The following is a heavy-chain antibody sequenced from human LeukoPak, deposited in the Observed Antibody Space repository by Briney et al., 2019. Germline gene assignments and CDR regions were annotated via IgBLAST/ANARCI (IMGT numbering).Heavy chain of an antibody. CDR3: ARVQPDSSGYLH. J-gene: IGHJ4*02. Sequence: ASVKVSCKASGYTFTSYGISWVRQATGQGLEWMGWISAYNGNTNYAQKFQGRVTMTTNTSTSTAYMELRSLRSDDTAVYYCARVQPDSSGYLHWGQGTLVTVSS. CDR1: GYTFTSYG. D-gene: IGHD3-22*01. CDR2: ISAYNGNT. V-gene: IGHV1-18*01.